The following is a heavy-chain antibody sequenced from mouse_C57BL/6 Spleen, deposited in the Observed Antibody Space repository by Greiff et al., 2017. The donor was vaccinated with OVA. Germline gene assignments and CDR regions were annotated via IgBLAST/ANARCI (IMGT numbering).Heavy chain of an antibody. D-gene: IGHD1-1*01. Sequence: VQLKQSGAELVKPGASVKLSCTASGFNIKDYYMHWVKQRTEQGLEWIGRIAPEDGETKYAPQFPGKAPITADTSSNTAYLQLSSLTSEDTAVYYCARSKTVVATDAMDYWGQGTSVTVSS. CDR2: IAPEDGET. CDR3: ARSKTVVATDAMDY. V-gene: IGHV14-2*01. CDR1: GFNIKDYY. J-gene: IGHJ4*01.